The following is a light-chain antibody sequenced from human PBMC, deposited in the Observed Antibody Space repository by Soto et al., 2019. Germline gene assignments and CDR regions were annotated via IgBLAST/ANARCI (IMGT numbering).Light chain of an antibody. Sequence: QSALTQPRSVSGSPGQSVTLSCSGSGSDVGGYDFVSWYQQHPGKAPKLIIYDDSKRPSGVPDRYSGSKSGNTASLTISGLQAEDEADYYCCSFAGTYTVVFGGGTKLTVL. CDR3: CSFAGTYTVV. CDR2: DDS. V-gene: IGLV2-11*01. J-gene: IGLJ2*01. CDR1: GSDVGGYDF.